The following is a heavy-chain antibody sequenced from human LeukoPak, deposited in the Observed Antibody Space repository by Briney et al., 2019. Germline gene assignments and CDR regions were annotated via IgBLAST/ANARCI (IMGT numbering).Heavy chain of an antibody. CDR1: GGTFSSYA. Sequence: GASVKVSCKASGGTFSSYAISWVRQAPGQGLEWMGWISAYNGNTNYAQKLQGRVTMTTDTSTSTAYMELRSLRSDDTAVYYCARDGPRELLVFAFDYWGQGTLVTVSS. V-gene: IGHV1-18*01. J-gene: IGHJ4*02. D-gene: IGHD1-26*01. CDR2: ISAYNGNT. CDR3: ARDGPRELLVFAFDY.